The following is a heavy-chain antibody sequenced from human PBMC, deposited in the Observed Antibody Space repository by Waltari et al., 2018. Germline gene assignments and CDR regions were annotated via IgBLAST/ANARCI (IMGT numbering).Heavy chain of an antibody. CDR1: GFIFSTYW. Sequence: EVQLVESGGGLVQPGGSLRLSCEASGFIFSTYWMHWVRQGPGTGLVWVSRIYNGDGSGTSYADSVKGRFTISRDNAKNTLYLQMNSLRAEDTGVYYCARDHYYSKDVWGTGTTVTVSS. V-gene: IGHV3-74*01. CDR2: IYNGDGSGT. CDR3: ARDHYYSKDV. J-gene: IGHJ6*04.